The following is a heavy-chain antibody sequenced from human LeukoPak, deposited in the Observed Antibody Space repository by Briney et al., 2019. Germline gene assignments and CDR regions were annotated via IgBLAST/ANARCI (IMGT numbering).Heavy chain of an antibody. CDR1: GFAFSRHG. D-gene: IGHD1-14*01. V-gene: IGHV3-30*02. J-gene: IGHJ4*02. Sequence: GGSLRLSCAASGFAFSRHGIHWVRQAPGKGLEWVAFIPYDGSNKFYADSVKGRFTISRDNSKNTLYLQMNSLRAEDTAVYYCARGGPDHYFDYWGQGTLVTVSS. CDR2: IPYDGSNK. CDR3: ARGGPDHYFDY.